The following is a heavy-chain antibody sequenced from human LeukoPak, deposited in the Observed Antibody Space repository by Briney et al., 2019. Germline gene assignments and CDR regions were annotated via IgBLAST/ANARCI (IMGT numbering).Heavy chain of an antibody. D-gene: IGHD2-15*01. V-gene: IGHV3-30-3*01. Sequence: PGGSLRLSCAASGFTFSSYAMHWVRQAPGKGLEWVAVISYDGSNKYYADSVKGRFTISRDNAKNSLYLQMNSLRAEDTAVYYCARDRHGLPHYYYYYMDVWGKGTTVTVSS. CDR3: ARDRHGLPHYYYYYMDV. CDR1: GFTFSSYA. CDR2: ISYDGSNK. J-gene: IGHJ6*03.